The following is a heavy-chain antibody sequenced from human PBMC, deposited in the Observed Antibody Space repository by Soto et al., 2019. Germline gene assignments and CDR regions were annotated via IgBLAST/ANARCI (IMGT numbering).Heavy chain of an antibody. CDR1: GYTFTTYA. V-gene: IGHV1-3*01. CDR3: GRSVVGATGEILYNAMDV. J-gene: IGHJ6*01. Sequence: QVQLVQSGAEVKKPGASVKVSCKASGYTFTTYALHWVRQAPGQRPEWMGWINPASGHTKYSKRFQDRVTITRDTSASKGYMELSSLRSEDTAVYYCGRSVVGATGEILYNAMDVGGQGPRSPSPQ. D-gene: IGHD1-26*01. CDR2: INPASGHT.